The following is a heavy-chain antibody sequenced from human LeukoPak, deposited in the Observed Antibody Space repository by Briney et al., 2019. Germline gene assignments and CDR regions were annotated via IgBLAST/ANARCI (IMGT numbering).Heavy chain of an antibody. J-gene: IGHJ6*03. Sequence: GASVKVSCKASGYTFTSYDINWVRQAPGQGLEWMGWMNPNSGNTDYAQKFQGRVTMTRNTSISTAYMELSSLRSEDTAVYYCARGRYSYYYYYMDVWGKGTTVTVSS. V-gene: IGHV1-8*01. CDR2: MNPNSGNT. CDR3: ARGRYSYYYYYMDV. CDR1: GYTFTSYD. D-gene: IGHD3-16*02.